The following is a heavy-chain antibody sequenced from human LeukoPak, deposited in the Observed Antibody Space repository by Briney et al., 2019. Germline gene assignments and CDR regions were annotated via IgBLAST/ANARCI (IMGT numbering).Heavy chain of an antibody. CDR1: GYTFTNYY. CDR3: ARDYGGNSYYYGMDV. Sequence: ASVQVSCTASGYTFTNYYMHWVRQAPGQGLEWMGIINPSGSSTSYVKKFQGRVTMTRDTSTSTVYMELSGLRSEDTAVYYCARDYGGNSYYYGMDVWGQGTTVTVSS. D-gene: IGHD4-23*01. V-gene: IGHV1-46*01. J-gene: IGHJ6*02. CDR2: INPSGSST.